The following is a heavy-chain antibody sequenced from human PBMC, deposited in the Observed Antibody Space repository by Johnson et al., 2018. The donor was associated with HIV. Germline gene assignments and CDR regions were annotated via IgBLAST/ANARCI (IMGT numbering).Heavy chain of an antibody. CDR3: ALGGIAAREEDGFTSASFL. CDR1: GFTFSSYA. J-gene: IGHJ2*01. CDR2: ISYDGSNK. D-gene: IGHD6-6*01. Sequence: QVQLVESGGGVVQPGRSLRLSCAASGFTFSSYAMHWVRQAPGKGLEWVAVISYDGSNKYYADSVKGRFTISRDNSKNTLYLQMDSLRAEDTAVYYCALGGIAAREEDGFTSASFLW. V-gene: IGHV3-30*14.